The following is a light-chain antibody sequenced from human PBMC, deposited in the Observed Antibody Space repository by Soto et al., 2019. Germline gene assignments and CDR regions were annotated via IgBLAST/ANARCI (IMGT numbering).Light chain of an antibody. Sequence: AIRMTQSPSSLSASTGDRVTITCRASQGISSYLAWYQQKPGKAPKLLIYAAPTLQSGVPSRFSVSGSGTDLTLTISCLQSEDFATYYCQQYYSYPLTVGGGTKVEIK. CDR3: QQYYSYPLT. V-gene: IGKV1-8*01. J-gene: IGKJ4*01. CDR2: AAP. CDR1: QGISSY.